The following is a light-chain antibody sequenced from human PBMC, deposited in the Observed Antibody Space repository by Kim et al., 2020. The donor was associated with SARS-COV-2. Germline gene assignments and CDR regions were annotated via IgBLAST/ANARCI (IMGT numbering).Light chain of an antibody. V-gene: IGLV2-11*01. Sequence: GQSVTISCTGTSSDVGCYNYVSWYQQHPGKAPKLMIYDVNKRPSVVPDRFSGSKSGNTASLTISGLQAEDEADYYCCSYAGNYKVIFGGGTQLTVL. CDR3: CSYAGNYKVI. J-gene: IGLJ2*01. CDR1: SSDVGCYNY. CDR2: DVN.